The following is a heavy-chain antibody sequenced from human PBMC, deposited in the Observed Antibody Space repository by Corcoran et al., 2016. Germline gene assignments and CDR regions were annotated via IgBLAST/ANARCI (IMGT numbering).Heavy chain of an antibody. CDR3: ATSVYSRADS. D-gene: IGHD6-13*01. Sequence: EVHLVESGEGLVQPGGSLRISCAASGFTPSSYWMQWVRQAPGKGLVWVAHIGNDGSATAYADSVKGRFTVSRDNARNTLDLQTNSLRDEDTAVYYCATSVYSRADSWGQGTLVTVSS. V-gene: IGHV3-74*03. J-gene: IGHJ5*02. CDR1: GFTPSSYW. CDR2: IGNDGSAT.